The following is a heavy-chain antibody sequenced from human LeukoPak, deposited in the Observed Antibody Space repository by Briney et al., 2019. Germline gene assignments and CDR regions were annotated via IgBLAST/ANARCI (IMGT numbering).Heavy chain of an antibody. J-gene: IGHJ4*01. CDR2: IYSGGST. V-gene: IGHV3-66*01. D-gene: IGHD3-10*01. CDR1: EFSVGSNY. Sequence: TGGSLRLSCAASEFSVGSNYMTWVRQAPGKGLEWVSLIYSGGSTYYADSVKGRFTISRDNSKNTLYLQMNSLRAEDTAVYYCAKDQGGRGPAYFDYWGQGTLVTVSS. CDR3: AKDQGGRGPAYFDY.